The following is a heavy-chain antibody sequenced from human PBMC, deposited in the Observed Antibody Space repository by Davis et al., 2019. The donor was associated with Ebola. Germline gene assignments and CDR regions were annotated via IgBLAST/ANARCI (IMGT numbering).Heavy chain of an antibody. CDR1: GGSTSSYY. CDR2: IYYSGST. D-gene: IGHD3-10*01. J-gene: IGHJ6*03. V-gene: IGHV4-59*01. CDR3: AGGQQTHQYYYGSGSYSYYYYYMDV. Sequence: PSETLSLTCTVSGGSTSSYYWSWIRQPPGKGLEWIGYIYYSGSTNYNPSLKSRVTISVDTSKNQFPLKLNSVTAADTAVYYCAGGQQTHQYYYGSGSYSYYYYYMDVWGKGTTVTVAS.